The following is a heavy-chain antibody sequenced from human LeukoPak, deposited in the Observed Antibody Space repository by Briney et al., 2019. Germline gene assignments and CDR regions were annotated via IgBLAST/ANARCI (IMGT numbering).Heavy chain of an antibody. J-gene: IGHJ4*02. CDR3: ARFAVHRRITVAGQFGLDY. CDR1: GYIFTSYN. CDR2: INPSGGTT. D-gene: IGHD6-19*01. V-gene: IGHV1-46*01. Sequence: GASVKVSCKASGYIFTSYNIYWVRRAPGQGLEWMGIINPSGGTTNYAQKFQGRVTMTRDTSTSTAYMELSSLRSEDTAVYYCARFAVHRRITVAGQFGLDYWGQGTLVSVSS.